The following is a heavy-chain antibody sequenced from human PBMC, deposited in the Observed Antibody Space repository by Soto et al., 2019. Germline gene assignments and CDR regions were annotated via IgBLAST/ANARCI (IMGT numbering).Heavy chain of an antibody. Sequence: ASVKVSCKASGYTFTGYYMHWVRQAPGQGLEWMGWINPNSGGTNYAQKFQGWVTMTRDTSISTAYMELSRLRSDDTAVYYCARYDFWSGSRYGMDVRGQGTKVTVSS. V-gene: IGHV1-2*04. J-gene: IGHJ6*02. CDR3: ARYDFWSGSRYGMDV. CDR1: GYTFTGYY. D-gene: IGHD3-3*01. CDR2: INPNSGGT.